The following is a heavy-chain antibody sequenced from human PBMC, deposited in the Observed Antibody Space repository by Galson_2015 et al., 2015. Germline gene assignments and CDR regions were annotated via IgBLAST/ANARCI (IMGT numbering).Heavy chain of an antibody. CDR3: ARDRYRVRGVTEFDY. J-gene: IGHJ4*02. CDR2: IWYDGSNK. CDR1: GFTFSSYG. Sequence: SLRLSCAASGFTFSSYGMHWVRQAPGKGLEWVAVIWYDGSNKYYADSVKGRFTISRDNSKNTLYLQMNSLRAEDTAVYYCARDRYRVRGVTEFDYWGQGTLVTVSS. D-gene: IGHD3-10*01. V-gene: IGHV3-33*01.